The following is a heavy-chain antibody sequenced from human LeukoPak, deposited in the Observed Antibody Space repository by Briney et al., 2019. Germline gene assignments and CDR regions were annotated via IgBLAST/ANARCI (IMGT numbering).Heavy chain of an antibody. CDR2: INPNSGGT. CDR1: GYTFTSYG. Sequence: ASVKVSCKASGYTFTSYGISWVRQAPGQGLEWMGWINPNSGGTNYAQKFQGRVTMTRDTSISTAYMELSRLRSDDTAVYYCARERPIVVVPAATPQRSHYWGQGTLVTVSS. V-gene: IGHV1-2*02. D-gene: IGHD2-2*01. CDR3: ARERPIVVVPAATPQRSHY. J-gene: IGHJ4*02.